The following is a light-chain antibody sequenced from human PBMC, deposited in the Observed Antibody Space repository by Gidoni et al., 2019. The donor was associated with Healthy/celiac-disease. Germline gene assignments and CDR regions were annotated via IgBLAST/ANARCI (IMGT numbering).Light chain of an antibody. CDR2: DVS. CDR1: SSDVGGYNY. Sequence: QSALTQPASVSGSPGQSIIIACTGTSSDVGGYNYVSWYHQHPGKAPELMIDDVSKRPSGGSNRFTGSKSGNTASLTISGLQAEDEADYYCRSYTSSSTLVFGEGTKLTVL. V-gene: IGLV2-14*01. J-gene: IGLJ2*01. CDR3: RSYTSSSTLV.